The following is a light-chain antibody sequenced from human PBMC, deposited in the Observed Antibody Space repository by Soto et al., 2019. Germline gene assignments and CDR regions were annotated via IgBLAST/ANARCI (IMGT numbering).Light chain of an antibody. CDR1: QSVSIY. CDR2: DSS. J-gene: IGKJ5*01. V-gene: IGKV3-11*01. CDR3: QHRSNWPPIT. Sequence: IVLTQSPAILLLTPTERTTLSSRASQSVSIYLALYQQKPAQAPRLLIYDSSNRAAGIPARFSARGSGTDFTLFISNLEPEDSAVYYCQHRSNWPPITFGQGTRLEIK.